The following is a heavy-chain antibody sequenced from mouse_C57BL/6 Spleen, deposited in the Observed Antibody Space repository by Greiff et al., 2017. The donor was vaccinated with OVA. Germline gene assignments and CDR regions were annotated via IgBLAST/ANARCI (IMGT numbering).Heavy chain of an antibody. V-gene: IGHV1-18*01. CDR3: ASGILRYYFDY. D-gene: IGHD1-1*01. J-gene: IGHJ2*01. CDR2: INPNNGGT. Sequence: VSLREGGLELANPVASVKIPCKASGYTFTDYNMDWVKQSHGKRLEWIGDINPNNGGTIYNQKFKGKATLTVDKSSSTAYIELRSLTSEDTAVYCCASGILRYYFDYWGQGTTLTVSS. CDR1: GYTFTDYN.